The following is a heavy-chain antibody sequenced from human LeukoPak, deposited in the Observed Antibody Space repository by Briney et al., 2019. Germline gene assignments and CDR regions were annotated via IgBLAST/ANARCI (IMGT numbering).Heavy chain of an antibody. J-gene: IGHJ4*02. CDR3: VRDTIFGVVMTYYFDY. CDR2: INPSGGST. D-gene: IGHD3-3*01. Sequence: GASVKVSCKASGYTFTGYYMHWVRQAPGQGLEWMGIINPSGGSTSYAQKFQGRVTMTRDTSTSTVYMELSSLRSEDTAVYYCVRDTIFGVVMTYYFDYWGQGTLVTVSS. V-gene: IGHV1-46*01. CDR1: GYTFTGYY.